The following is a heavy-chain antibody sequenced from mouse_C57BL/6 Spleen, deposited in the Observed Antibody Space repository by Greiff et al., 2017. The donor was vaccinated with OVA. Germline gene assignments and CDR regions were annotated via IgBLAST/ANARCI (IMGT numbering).Heavy chain of an antibody. V-gene: IGHV1-69*01. CDR1: GYTFTSYW. D-gene: IGHD2-2*01. CDR2: IDPSDSYT. Sequence: QVQLQQPGAELVMPGASVKLSCKASGYTFTSYWMHWVKQRPGQGLEWIGEIDPSDSYTNYNQKFKGKSTLTVDKSSSTAYMQLSSLTSEDSAVYYCARKEVTTGYYYAMDYWGQGTSVTVSS. J-gene: IGHJ4*01. CDR3: ARKEVTTGYYYAMDY.